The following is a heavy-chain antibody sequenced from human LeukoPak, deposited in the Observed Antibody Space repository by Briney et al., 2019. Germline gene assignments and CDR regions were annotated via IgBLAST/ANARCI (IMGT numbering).Heavy chain of an antibody. Sequence: GGSPRPSFAAPGFTLSSYALSRVRPAPGEGVGWGSAISGSGGSTYYADSVKGRFTISRDNSKNTLYLQMNSLRAEDTAVYYCAKGIDYGDYEVFDPWGQGTLVTVSS. CDR1: GFTLSSYA. CDR2: ISGSGGST. J-gene: IGHJ5*02. V-gene: IGHV3-23*01. CDR3: AKGIDYGDYEVFDP. D-gene: IGHD4-17*01.